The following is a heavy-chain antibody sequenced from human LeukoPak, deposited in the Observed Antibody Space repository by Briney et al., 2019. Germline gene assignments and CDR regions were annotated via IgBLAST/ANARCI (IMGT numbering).Heavy chain of an antibody. V-gene: IGHV3-23*01. CDR3: AKDTYIGRYCTNGVCSPFDY. D-gene: IGHD2-8*01. CDR2: ISDTGATT. CDR1: GFTFSSYA. J-gene: IGHJ4*02. Sequence: GGSLRLSCAGSGFTFSSYAMSWVRQAPGKGLEWVSAISDTGATTYDADSVKGRFTISRGNSRSTLYLQMNSLRAEDTALYYCAKDTYIGRYCTNGVCSPFDYWGQGTLVTVSS.